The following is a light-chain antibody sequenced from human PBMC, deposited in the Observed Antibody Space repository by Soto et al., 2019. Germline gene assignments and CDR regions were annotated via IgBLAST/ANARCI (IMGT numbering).Light chain of an antibody. V-gene: IGKV3-11*01. CDR3: QQRSNWPT. CDR1: QSVSSY. Sequence: EIVLTQSPATLSLSPGERATLSCRASQSVSSYLAWYQQKPGQAPRLLIYDASNRATGIPARFSGSGCGTDFTLTISSLEPEDFAVYYCQQRSNWPTFGQGTKVDIK. CDR2: DAS. J-gene: IGKJ1*01.